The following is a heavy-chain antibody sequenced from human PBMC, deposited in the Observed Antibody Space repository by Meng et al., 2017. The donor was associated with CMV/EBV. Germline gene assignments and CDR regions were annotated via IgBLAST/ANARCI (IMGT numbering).Heavy chain of an antibody. CDR1: GYTFTGYG. J-gene: IGHJ4*01. V-gene: IGHV1-18*01. Sequence: QVRMVRSGVEVKKPGASVKVSGKASGYTFTGYGISWVRQDPGQGLEWMGWISVYNGHTNFAQNLQGRVTMTTDTSTNTAYVELRSLRSDDTAIYYCARGVPLGIIYSFDYWGQGTLVTVSS. D-gene: IGHD2-21*01. CDR3: ARGVPLGIIYSFDY. CDR2: ISVYNGHT.